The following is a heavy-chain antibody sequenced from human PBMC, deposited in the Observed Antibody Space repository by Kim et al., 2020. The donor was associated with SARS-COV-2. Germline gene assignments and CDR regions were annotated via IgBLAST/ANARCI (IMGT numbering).Heavy chain of an antibody. D-gene: IGHD2-8*01. CDR1: GFTFSSYG. Sequence: GGSLRLSCAASGFTFSSYGMHWVRQAPGKGLEWVAVISYDGSNKYYADSVKGRFTISRDNSKNTLYLQMNSLRAEDTAVYYCAILGGRYADYWGQGTLVTVSS. V-gene: IGHV3-30*03. CDR3: AILGGRYADY. CDR2: ISYDGSNK. J-gene: IGHJ4*02.